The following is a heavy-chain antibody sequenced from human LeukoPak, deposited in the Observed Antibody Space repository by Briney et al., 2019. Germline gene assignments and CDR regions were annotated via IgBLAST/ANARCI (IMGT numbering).Heavy chain of an antibody. Sequence: PSETLSLTCSVSGDSIIGYYWGWIRQPPGKGLEWIGNIYYTGNTYYNSSLKSRVTISVDTSKNQFSLKLSSVTAADTAVYYCARVNSGYDWGGGYYYYYMDVWGKGTTVTISS. V-gene: IGHV4-39*01. CDR2: IYYTGNT. CDR3: ARVNSGYDWGGGYYYYYMDV. D-gene: IGHD5-12*01. J-gene: IGHJ6*03. CDR1: GDSIIGYY.